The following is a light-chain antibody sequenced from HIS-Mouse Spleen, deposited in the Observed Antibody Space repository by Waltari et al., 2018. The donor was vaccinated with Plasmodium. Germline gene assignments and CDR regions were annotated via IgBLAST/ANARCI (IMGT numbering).Light chain of an antibody. J-gene: IGLJ2*01. CDR1: NIGSKS. Sequence: SYVLTQPPSVSVAPGQTARITCGGNNIGSKSVHWYQQKQGQAPVLVVYDYSDRPSGIPERFSGSNAGNTATLTISRVEAGDEADYYCQVWDSSSDHPVFGGGTKLTVL. CDR3: QVWDSSSDHPV. V-gene: IGLV3-21*02. CDR2: DYS.